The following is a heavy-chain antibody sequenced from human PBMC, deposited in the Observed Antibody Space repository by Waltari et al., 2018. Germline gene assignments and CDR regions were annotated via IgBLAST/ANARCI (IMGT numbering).Heavy chain of an antibody. J-gene: IGHJ5*02. D-gene: IGHD3-22*01. V-gene: IGHV4-59*11. CDR3: ARHPITTWFDP. Sequence: QVQLQASGPGLVKPSETLSLTCTASGGSISSHYWSWIRQPPGKGLEWIGYIYYSGSTNYNPSLKSRVTISVDTSKNQFSLKLSSVTAADTAVYYCARHPITTWFDPWGQGTLVTVSS. CDR2: IYYSGST. CDR1: GGSISSHY.